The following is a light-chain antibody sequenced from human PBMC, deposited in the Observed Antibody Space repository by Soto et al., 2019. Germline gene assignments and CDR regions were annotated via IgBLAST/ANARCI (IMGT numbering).Light chain of an antibody. CDR2: EVS. CDR1: RDDIGAYDY. Sequence: QSVLTQPASVSGSPGQSITISCAGTRDDIGAYDYVSWYQQHPGNAPKLIIFEVSYRPSGISNRFSASKSGDTASLTISGLQADDEADYYCCSYTDSRTHIFGSGTKVTVL. V-gene: IGLV2-14*01. CDR3: CSYTDSRTHI. J-gene: IGLJ1*01.